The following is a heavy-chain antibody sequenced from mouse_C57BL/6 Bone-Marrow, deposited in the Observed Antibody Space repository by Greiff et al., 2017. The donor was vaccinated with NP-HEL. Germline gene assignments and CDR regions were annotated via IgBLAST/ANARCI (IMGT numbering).Heavy chain of an antibody. V-gene: IGHV5-17*01. CDR2: ISSGSSTI. Sequence: DVMLVESGGGLVKPGGSLKLSCAASGFTFSDYGMHWVRQAPEKGLEWVAYISSGSSTIYYADTVKGRFTISRDNAKNTLFLQMTSLRSEDTAMYYCARGAVYYFDYWGQGTTLTVSS. J-gene: IGHJ2*01. CDR3: ARGAVYYFDY. CDR1: GFTFSDYG.